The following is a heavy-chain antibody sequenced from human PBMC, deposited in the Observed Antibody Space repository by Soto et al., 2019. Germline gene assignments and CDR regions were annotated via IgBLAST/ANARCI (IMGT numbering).Heavy chain of an antibody. V-gene: IGHV1-8*01. CDR3: ARGECRYCRGGSRYYFYY. CDR2: MNPNSGNT. D-gene: IGHD2-15*01. J-gene: IGHJ4*02. CDR1: GYTFTSYD. Sequence: ASVKVSCKASGYTFTSYDINWVRQATGQGLEWMGWMNPNSGNTGYAQKFQGRVTMTRNTSISTAYMELSSLRSEDTAVYYCARGECRYCRGGSRYYFYYWGQGTVVPVSS.